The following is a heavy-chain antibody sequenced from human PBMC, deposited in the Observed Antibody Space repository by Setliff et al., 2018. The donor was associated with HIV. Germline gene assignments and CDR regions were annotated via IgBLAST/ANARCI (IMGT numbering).Heavy chain of an antibody. Sequence: PSETLSLTCTVSGGSISSGTYYWSWIRQHPGKGLEWIGYIYYSGSTYYNPSLKSRVTISVDTSRNQFSLKLSSVTAADTAVYFCARDRHSSGLGSYGPWGPGILVTVSS. V-gene: IGHV4-31*03. D-gene: IGHD3-10*01. CDR1: GGSISSGTYY. CDR2: IYYSGST. CDR3: ARDRHSSGLGSYGP. J-gene: IGHJ5*02.